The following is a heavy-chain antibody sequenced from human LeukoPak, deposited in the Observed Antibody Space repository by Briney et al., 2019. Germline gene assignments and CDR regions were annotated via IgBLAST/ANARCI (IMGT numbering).Heavy chain of an antibody. D-gene: IGHD4-17*01. Sequence: PGGSLRPSCAASGFTFSSYAMSWVRQAPGKGLEWVSAISGSGSSIYYADSVKGRFTISRDNSKNTLYLQMNSLRAEDTAVYYCAKDKRRAYGDFDYWGQGTLVTVSS. CDR2: ISGSGSSI. CDR3: AKDKRRAYGDFDY. CDR1: GFTFSSYA. J-gene: IGHJ4*02. V-gene: IGHV3-23*01.